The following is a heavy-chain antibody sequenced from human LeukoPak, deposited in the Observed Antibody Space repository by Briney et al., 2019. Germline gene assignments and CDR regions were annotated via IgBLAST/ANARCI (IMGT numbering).Heavy chain of an antibody. J-gene: IGHJ3*01. V-gene: IGHV5-51*01. D-gene: IGHD2-15*01. CDR2: IYPGDSDT. CDR3: XXXXGTMGTSAGGFDF. CDR1: GYSFSPYW. Sequence: GESLKISCKASGYSFSPYWIAWVRQMPGKGLEWMGIIYPGDSDTRYSPSFQGQVIISADKSITTAYLQWNSLKASDTAMYYXXXXXGTMGTSAGGFDFWGQGTMVTVSS.